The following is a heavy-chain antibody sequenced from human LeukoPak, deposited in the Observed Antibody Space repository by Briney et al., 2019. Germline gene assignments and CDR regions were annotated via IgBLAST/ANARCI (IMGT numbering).Heavy chain of an antibody. Sequence: ASVTVSCKASGYTFTSYDINWVRQAPGQGLEWMGWMNPNSGNTGYAQKFQGRVTITRNTSISTAYMELSSLRSEDTAVYYCARGLSLRYYYYYMDVWGKGTTVTVSS. CDR2: MNPNSGNT. V-gene: IGHV1-8*01. CDR3: ARGLSLRYYYYYMDV. D-gene: IGHD2/OR15-2a*01. J-gene: IGHJ6*03. CDR1: GYTFTSYD.